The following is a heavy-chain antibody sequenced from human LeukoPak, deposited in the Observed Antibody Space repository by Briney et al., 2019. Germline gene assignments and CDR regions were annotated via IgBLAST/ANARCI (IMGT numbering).Heavy chain of an antibody. J-gene: IGHJ6*02. D-gene: IGHD3-22*01. Sequence: SVTVSCKASGGTFSSYAISWVRQAPGQGLEWMGGIIPIFGTANYAQKFQGRVTIIADESTSTAYMELSSLRSEDTAVYYCARITDSSHYYGMDVWGQGTTVTVSS. CDR2: IIPIFGTA. V-gene: IGHV1-69*13. CDR1: GGTFSSYA. CDR3: ARITDSSHYYGMDV.